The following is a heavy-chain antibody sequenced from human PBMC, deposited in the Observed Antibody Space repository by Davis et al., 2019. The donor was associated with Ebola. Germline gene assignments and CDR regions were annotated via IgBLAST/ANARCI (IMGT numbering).Heavy chain of an antibody. CDR1: GFTVSSNY. CDR2: IYSGGST. V-gene: IGHV3-53*04. CDR3: ARGSGYDWGYYFDY. Sequence: PGGSLRLSCAASGFTVSSNYMSWVRQAPGKGLEWVSVIYSGGSTYYADSVKGRFTISRHNSKNTLYLQMNSLRAEDTAVYYCARGSGYDWGYYFDYWGQGTLVTVSS. J-gene: IGHJ4*02. D-gene: IGHD5-12*01.